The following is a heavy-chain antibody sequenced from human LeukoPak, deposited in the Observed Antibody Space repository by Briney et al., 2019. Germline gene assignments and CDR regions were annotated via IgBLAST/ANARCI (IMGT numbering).Heavy chain of an antibody. V-gene: IGHV4-59*08. CDR1: GGSISSYH. Sequence: PSETLSLTCTVSGGSISSYHWSWIRQPPGKGLEWIGYIYYSGSTNYNPSLKSRVTISVDTSKNQFSLKLSSVTAADTAVYYCARINSSGWYPYFDYWGQGTLVTVSS. CDR2: IYYSGST. J-gene: IGHJ4*02. CDR3: ARINSSGWYPYFDY. D-gene: IGHD6-19*01.